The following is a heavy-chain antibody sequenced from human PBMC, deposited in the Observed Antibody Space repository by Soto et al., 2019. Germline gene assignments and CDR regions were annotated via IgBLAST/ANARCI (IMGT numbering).Heavy chain of an antibody. CDR3: ARGDYESSGILFDY. Sequence: SETLSLTCTVSGGSISSGGYSWSWIRQPPGKGLEWIGYIYHSGNTYSNPSLKSRVTISVDRSKNQFSLKLSSVTAADTAVYYCARGDYESSGILFDYWGQGTLVTVSS. J-gene: IGHJ4*02. V-gene: IGHV4-30-2*01. CDR2: IYHSGNT. CDR1: GGSISSGGYS. D-gene: IGHD3-22*01.